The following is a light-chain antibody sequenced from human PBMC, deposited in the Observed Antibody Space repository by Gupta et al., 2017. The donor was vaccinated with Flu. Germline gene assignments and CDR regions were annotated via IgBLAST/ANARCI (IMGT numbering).Light chain of an antibody. V-gene: IGKV1-39*01. CDR3: QQSYSTPYT. CDR1: QNIDHY. J-gene: IGKJ2*01. Sequence: DIQMTQSPSSLSASAGDRVTITCRASQNIDHYLNWYQQTPGKAPDLLIYGASILQSGVPSRFTGGGFGTDCTLTINSLQPEDFATYFGQQSYSTPYTFGQGTK. CDR2: GAS.